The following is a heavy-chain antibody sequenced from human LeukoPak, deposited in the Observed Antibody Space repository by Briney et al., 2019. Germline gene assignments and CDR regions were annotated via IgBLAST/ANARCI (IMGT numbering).Heavy chain of an antibody. J-gene: IGHJ1*01. CDR1: GYTFTSYD. Sequence: ASVKVSCKASGYTFTSYDINWVRQATGQGLEWMGWMNPNSGNTGYAQKFQGRVTMTRNTSISTAYMELSSLRSEDTAVYYCVTYYFDSSGYYKYFQHWGQGTLVTVSS. CDR2: MNPNSGNT. CDR3: VTYYFDSSGYYKYFQH. V-gene: IGHV1-8*01. D-gene: IGHD3-22*01.